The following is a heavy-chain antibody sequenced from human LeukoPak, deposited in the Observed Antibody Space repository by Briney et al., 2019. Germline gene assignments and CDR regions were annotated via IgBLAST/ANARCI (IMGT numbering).Heavy chain of an antibody. CDR1: GGSFSGYY. Sequence: SETLSLTCAVYGGSFSGYYWSWIRQPPGKGLEWIGEIYDSGITNYSPSLRSRVTISIDNSKKQFSLSLSSVTAADTAVYYCARNGGNSDLDYWGQGTLVTVSS. J-gene: IGHJ4*02. V-gene: IGHV4-34*01. CDR2: IYDSGIT. CDR3: ARNGGNSDLDY. D-gene: IGHD4-23*01.